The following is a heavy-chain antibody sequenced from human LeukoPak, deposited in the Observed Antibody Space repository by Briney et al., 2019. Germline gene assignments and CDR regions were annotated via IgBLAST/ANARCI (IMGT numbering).Heavy chain of an antibody. CDR3: ARDSTYYYDSGSSGPHYFDY. V-gene: IGHV3-30*01. J-gene: IGHJ4*02. CDR1: GFTFSTYT. CDR2: ISYDGGNT. Sequence: GRSLRLSCAASGFTFSTYTMHWVRQAPGKGLEWVAVISYDGGNTYYADSVKGRFTISRDNSKNTLYLQLNSLRAEDTAVYYCARDSTYYYDSGSSGPHYFDYWGQGTLVTVSS. D-gene: IGHD3-10*01.